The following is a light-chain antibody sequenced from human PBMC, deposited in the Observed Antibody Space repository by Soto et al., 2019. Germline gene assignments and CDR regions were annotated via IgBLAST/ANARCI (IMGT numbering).Light chain of an antibody. V-gene: IGKV3-20*01. Sequence: EIVLTQSPGTLSLSPGERATLSCRASQSVSNNYLAWYQQKPGQAPRLLIHGVSNRATGIPDRFSGSGSGTHFTLRISRLEPEDLAVYYCQQYVILPQTFGQGTRVEIK. J-gene: IGKJ1*01. CDR2: GVS. CDR1: QSVSNNY. CDR3: QQYVILPQT.